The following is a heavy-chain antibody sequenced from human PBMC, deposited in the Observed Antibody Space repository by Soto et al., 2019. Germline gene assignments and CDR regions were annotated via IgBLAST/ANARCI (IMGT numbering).Heavy chain of an antibody. CDR1: GGTFSSYT. CDR2: IIPILGIA. D-gene: IGHD2-2*01. J-gene: IGHJ6*02. V-gene: IGHV1-69*02. Sequence: QVQLVQSGAEVKKPGSSVKVSCKASGGTFSSYTISWVRQAPGQGLEWMGRIIPILGIANYAQKFQGRVTITEDKTTSTADLELSSMRSEDTAVYYCARYTLIGYCSSTSCYASRNYYYYGMDVWGQGTTVTVSS. CDR3: ARYTLIGYCSSTSCYASRNYYYYGMDV.